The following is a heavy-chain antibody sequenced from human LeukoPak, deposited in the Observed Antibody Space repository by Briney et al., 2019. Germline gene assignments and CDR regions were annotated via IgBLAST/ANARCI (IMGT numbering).Heavy chain of an antibody. CDR1: GFTFSNCW. V-gene: IGHV3-7*01. D-gene: IGHD2-21*01. CDR3: ARSPPAQARWRYYFDY. Sequence: GGSLRLSCAASGFTFSNCWLGWVRQAPGKGLEWVANINQDGSERYFVDSVRGRFTISRDNAKNSLFLQINSLRAEDTAVYYCARSPPAQARWRYYFDYWGQGTLVTVSS. J-gene: IGHJ4*02. CDR2: INQDGSER.